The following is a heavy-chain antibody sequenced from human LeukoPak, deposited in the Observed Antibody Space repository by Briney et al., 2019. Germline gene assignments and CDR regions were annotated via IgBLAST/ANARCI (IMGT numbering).Heavy chain of an antibody. V-gene: IGHV3-23*01. D-gene: IGHD3-10*01. CDR2: INGDGRDI. CDR1: RFTFTSYA. CDR3: AKYTGYYGRDLDY. J-gene: IGHJ4*02. Sequence: GGSLRLSCVASRFTFTSYAMSWVRQAPGKGLEWVSAINGDGRDIHYVDSVKGRFTISRDNSNNMLYLRMNSLRAEDTAVYYCAKYTGYYGRDLDYWGQGALVTVSS.